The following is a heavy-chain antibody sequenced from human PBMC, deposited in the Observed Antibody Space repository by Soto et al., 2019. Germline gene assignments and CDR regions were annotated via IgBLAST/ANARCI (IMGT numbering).Heavy chain of an antibody. CDR2: INHSGST. D-gene: IGHD6-13*01. J-gene: IGHJ6*02. Sequence: SETLSLTCAVYGGSFSGYYWSWIRQPPGKGLEWIGEINHSGSTNYNPSLKSRVTISVDTSKNQFSLKLSSVTAADTAVYYCARQQLWLYYYYYGMDVWGQGTTVTVSS. CDR1: GGSFSGYY. V-gene: IGHV4-34*01. CDR3: ARQQLWLYYYYYGMDV.